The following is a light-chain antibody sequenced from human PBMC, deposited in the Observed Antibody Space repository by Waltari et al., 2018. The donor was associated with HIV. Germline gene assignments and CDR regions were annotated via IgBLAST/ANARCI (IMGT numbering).Light chain of an antibody. J-gene: IGLJ3*02. CDR3: AAWDDSLTGWV. CDR2: GNK. Sequence: QSVLIQPPSASGTPGQRVTIPCSGSTFNLGNHLVYWYQQLPGTAPSLLIVGNKQQPSGVPDRVATYKSGTSASLDISGLRSEDEVDYYCAAWDDSLTGWVFGGGTKLTVL. V-gene: IGLV1-47*01. CDR1: TFNLGNHL.